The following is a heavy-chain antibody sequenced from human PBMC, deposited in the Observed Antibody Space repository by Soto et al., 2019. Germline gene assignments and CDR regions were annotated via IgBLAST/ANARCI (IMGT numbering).Heavy chain of an antibody. CDR2: IYYSGST. Sequence: PSETLSLTCTVSGGSISSGGYYWSWIRQHPGKGLEWIGYIYYSGSTYYNPSLKSRVTISVDTSTNQFSLKLSSVTAADTAVYYCARVLVVVVPAAQILNWNYHYYYGMDVWGQGTTVTVSS. D-gene: IGHD2-2*01. CDR1: GGSISSGGYY. J-gene: IGHJ6*02. V-gene: IGHV4-31*03. CDR3: ARVLVVVVPAAQILNWNYHYYYGMDV.